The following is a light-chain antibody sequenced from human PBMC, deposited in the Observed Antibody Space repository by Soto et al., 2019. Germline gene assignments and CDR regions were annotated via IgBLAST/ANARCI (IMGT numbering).Light chain of an antibody. CDR1: QDISNY. J-gene: IGKJ3*01. CDR2: DAS. V-gene: IGKV1-33*01. Sequence: IQMTQNPSSLSASVGDRVTITCQASQDISNYLNWYQQKPGKAPKLLIYDASNLETGVPSRFSGSGSGTDFTFTISSLQPEDIATYYCQQYDNLPFTFGPRSMVDV. CDR3: QQYDNLPFT.